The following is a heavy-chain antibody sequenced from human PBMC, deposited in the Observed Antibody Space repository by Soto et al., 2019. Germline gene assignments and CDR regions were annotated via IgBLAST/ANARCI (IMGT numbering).Heavy chain of an antibody. Sequence: LRLSCAASGFTFTNAWMSWVRQAPGKGLEWGGRIKSKTDGGTTDYAAPVKGRFTISRDDSKNTLYLQMNSLKTEDTAVYYCTTARGTYGAEYFQHWGQGTLVTVSS. CDR3: TTARGTYGAEYFQH. CDR2: IKSKTDGGTT. D-gene: IGHD4-17*01. V-gene: IGHV3-15*01. CDR1: GFTFTNAW. J-gene: IGHJ1*01.